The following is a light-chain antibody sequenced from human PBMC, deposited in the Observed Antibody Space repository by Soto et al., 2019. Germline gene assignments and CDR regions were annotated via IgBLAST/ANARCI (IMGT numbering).Light chain of an antibody. V-gene: IGLV3-21*04. J-gene: IGLJ2*01. CDR2: YNS. CDR3: QVWDSSSDHHVV. CDR1: SIGRKS. Sequence: SYELTQPPSVSVAPGQTARITCGGNSIGRKSVHWYQRKPGQAPILVIYYNSDRPSGIPERFSGSNSGNTATLTISRVGAGDEADYYCQVWDSSSDHHVVFGGGTKLTVL.